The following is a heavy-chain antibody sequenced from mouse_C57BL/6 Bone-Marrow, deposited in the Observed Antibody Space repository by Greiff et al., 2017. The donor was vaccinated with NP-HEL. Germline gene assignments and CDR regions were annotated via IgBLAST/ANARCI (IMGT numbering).Heavy chain of an antibody. CDR3: NLPRYYGSSYEYFDV. CDR2: IDPENGDT. Sequence: EVQLQQSGAELVRPGASVKLSCTASGFNIKDDYMHWVKQRPEQGLEWIGWIDPENGDTEYASKFQGKATITADPSSNTAYLQLSSLTSEDTAVYYCNLPRYYGSSYEYFDVWGTGTTVTVSS. J-gene: IGHJ1*03. CDR1: GFNIKDDY. V-gene: IGHV14-4*01. D-gene: IGHD1-1*01.